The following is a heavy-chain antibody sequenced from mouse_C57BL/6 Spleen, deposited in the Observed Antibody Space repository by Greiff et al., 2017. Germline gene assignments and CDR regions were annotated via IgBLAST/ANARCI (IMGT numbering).Heavy chain of an antibody. CDR3: ARRGMITHYFDY. J-gene: IGHJ2*01. CDR1: GYTFTSYW. D-gene: IGHD2-4*01. CDR2: IDPSDSET. V-gene: IGHV1-52*01. Sequence: VQLQQPGAELVRPGSSVKLSCKASGYTFTSYWMHWVKQRPIQGLEWIGNIDPSDSETHYNQKFKDKATLTVDNTSSTAYMQLSSLTSEDSAVYYCARRGMITHYFDYWGQGTTLTVSS.